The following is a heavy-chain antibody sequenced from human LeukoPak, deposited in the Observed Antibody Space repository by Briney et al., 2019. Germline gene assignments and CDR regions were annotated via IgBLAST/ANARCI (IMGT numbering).Heavy chain of an antibody. CDR1: GFTFDDYA. V-gene: IGHV3-43D*03. CDR3: AKDIGCSSTSCYVLYYYYGMDV. J-gene: IGHJ6*02. D-gene: IGHD2-2*01. CDR2: ISWDGGST. Sequence: GGSLRLSCAASGFTFDDYAMHWVRQAPGKGLEWVSLISWDGGSTYYADSVKGRFTISRDNSKNSLYLQMNSLRAEDTALYYCAKDIGCSSTSCYVLYYYYGMDVWGQGTTVTVSS.